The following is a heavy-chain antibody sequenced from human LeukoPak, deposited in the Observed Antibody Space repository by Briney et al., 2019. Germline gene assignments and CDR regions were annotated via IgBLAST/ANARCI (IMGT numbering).Heavy chain of an antibody. Sequence: GGSLRLSCTASGFTFSGYNMKWVRQTPGKELEWVSHISGTSKTINYADSVKGRFTISRDNAKNSLYLQMNSLRAEDTAVYYCARARSWGSSSPGGAYGMDVWGQGTTVIVSS. J-gene: IGHJ6*02. CDR2: ISGTSKTI. D-gene: IGHD6-6*01. V-gene: IGHV3-48*01. CDR3: ARARSWGSSSPGGAYGMDV. CDR1: GFTFSGYN.